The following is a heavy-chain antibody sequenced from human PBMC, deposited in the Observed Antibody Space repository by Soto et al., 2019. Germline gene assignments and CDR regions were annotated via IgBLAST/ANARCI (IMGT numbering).Heavy chain of an antibody. Sequence: QDQLVQSGAEVKKPGSSVKVSCKASGGTFSSHTFSWVRQAPGQGLEWMGRIIPALGTATYAQKFQGRVTITADESATTVSMELNSLRSEDTAVYYCARPDVGDYWYFYLWGRGTLVTVSS. V-gene: IGHV1-69*08. CDR3: ARPDVGDYWYFYL. J-gene: IGHJ2*01. D-gene: IGHD4-17*01. CDR2: IIPALGTA. CDR1: GGTFSSHT.